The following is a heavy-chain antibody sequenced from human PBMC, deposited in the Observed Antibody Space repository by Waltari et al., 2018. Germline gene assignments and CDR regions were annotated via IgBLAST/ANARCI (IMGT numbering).Heavy chain of an antibody. CDR1: GVSISSSSSY. V-gene: IGHV4-39*07. CDR3: ARGSSLDYFDY. CDR2: VYYGAST. Sequence: QPQLQESVPGLVKSSETLSLTCTVSGVSISSSSSYWAWIRQPPGKGLEWIETVYYGASTYYNPSFKSRVTMSVDPSKNQFFLTLNSVTAADTAVYYCARGSSLDYFDYWGQGTLVTVSS. J-gene: IGHJ4*02. D-gene: IGHD6-13*01.